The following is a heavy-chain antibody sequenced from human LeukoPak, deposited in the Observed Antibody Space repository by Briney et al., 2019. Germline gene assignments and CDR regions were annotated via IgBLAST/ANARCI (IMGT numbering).Heavy chain of an antibody. CDR2: ISGSGRT. J-gene: IGHJ4*02. D-gene: IGHD3/OR15-3a*01. CDR3: ARAWTLDY. CDR1: GFTFNIYA. Sequence: GGSLRLSCAASGFTFNIYAMNWVRQAPGKGLEWVSCISGSGRTYYADSEKGRFTISRDTSKNTLYLQMNSLRAEDTAVYYCARAWTLDYWGQGTLVTVSS. V-gene: IGHV3-23*01.